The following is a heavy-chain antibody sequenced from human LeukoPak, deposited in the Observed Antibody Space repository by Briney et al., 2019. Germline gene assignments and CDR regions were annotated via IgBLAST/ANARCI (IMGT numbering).Heavy chain of an antibody. CDR3: TTMVGATLYFDY. CDR2: IKSKTDGGTT. Sequence: PGGSLRLSCAASGFTFSNAWMSWVRQAPGKGLEWVGCIKSKTDGGTTDYAAPVKGRFTISRSNSKNTLYLQMNSVTTEDTAVYYCTTMVGATLYFDYWGQGTLVTVSS. D-gene: IGHD1-26*01. CDR1: GFTFSNAW. V-gene: IGHV3-15*01. J-gene: IGHJ4*02.